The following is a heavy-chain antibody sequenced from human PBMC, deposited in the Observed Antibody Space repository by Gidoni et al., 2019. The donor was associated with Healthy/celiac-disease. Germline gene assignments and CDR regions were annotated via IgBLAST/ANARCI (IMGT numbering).Heavy chain of an antibody. CDR1: GYTFTSYG. V-gene: IGHV1-18*01. D-gene: IGHD3-16*01. Sequence: QVQLVQSGAEVKKPGASVKVSCTASGYTFTSYGISWVRQAPGQGLEWMGWISAYNGNTNYEQKLQGRVTMTTDTSTSTAYMELRSLRSDDTDVYYCARERPGWVGGGYFDYWGQGTLVTVSS. CDR2: ISAYNGNT. CDR3: ARERPGWVGGGYFDY. J-gene: IGHJ4*02.